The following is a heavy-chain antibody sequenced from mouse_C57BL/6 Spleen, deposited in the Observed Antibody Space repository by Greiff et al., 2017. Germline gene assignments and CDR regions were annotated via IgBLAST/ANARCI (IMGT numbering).Heavy chain of an antibody. J-gene: IGHJ4*01. Sequence: EVKLMESGPGLVKPSQSLSLTCSVTGYSITSGYYWNWIRQFPGNKLEWMGYISYDGSNNYNPSLKNRISITRDTSKNQFFLKLNSVTTEDTATYYCTKTAQATGAMDYSGQGTSVTVSS. CDR1: GYSITSGYY. CDR3: TKTAQATGAMDY. V-gene: IGHV3-6*01. CDR2: ISYDGSN. D-gene: IGHD3-2*02.